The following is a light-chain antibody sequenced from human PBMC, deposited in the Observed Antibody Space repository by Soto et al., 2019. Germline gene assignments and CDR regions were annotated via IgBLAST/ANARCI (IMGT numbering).Light chain of an antibody. CDR1: QTISDS. CDR3: QPYNSFSRT. V-gene: IGKV1-5*01. Sequence: DIQRTQSPSALSASVGDRFTITCRASQTISDSLAWYQQKPGKAPDILISDVSSLERGVASRFSGSGSGKEFTLTISSMQPDDFATYYCQPYNSFSRTVGPGTQVEIK. J-gene: IGKJ1*01. CDR2: DVS.